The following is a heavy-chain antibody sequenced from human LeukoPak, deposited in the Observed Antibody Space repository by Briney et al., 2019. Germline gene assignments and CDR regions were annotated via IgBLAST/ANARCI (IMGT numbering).Heavy chain of an antibody. CDR2: IKEDGNEK. CDR3: ASGFGTDS. CDR1: GFTFSDSW. Sequence: GGSLRLSCAASGFTFSDSWTNWVRQAPGKGLEWVANIKEDGNEKHYVDSVKGRFTISRDNAKNTLYLQMNSLKVEDTAVYYCASGFGTDSWGQGTLVTVSS. D-gene: IGHD3-10*01. J-gene: IGHJ4*02. V-gene: IGHV3-7*05.